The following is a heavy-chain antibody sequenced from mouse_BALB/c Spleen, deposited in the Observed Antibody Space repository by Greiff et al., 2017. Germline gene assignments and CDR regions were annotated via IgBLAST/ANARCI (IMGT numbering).Heavy chain of an antibody. D-gene: IGHD1-1*01. CDR3: ARADGGSRPPYYGMDY. CDR2: ISSGSSTI. J-gene: IGHJ4*01. Sequence: EVQRVESGGGLVQPGGSRKLSCAASGFTFSSFGMHWVRQAPEKGLEWVAYISSGSSTIYYADTVKGRFTISRDNPKNTLFLQMTSLRSEDTAMYYCARADGGSRPPYYGMDYWGQGTSVTVAS. V-gene: IGHV5-17*02. CDR1: GFTFSSFG.